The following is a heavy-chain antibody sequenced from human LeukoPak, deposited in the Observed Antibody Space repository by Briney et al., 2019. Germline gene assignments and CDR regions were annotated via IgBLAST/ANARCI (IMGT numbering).Heavy chain of an antibody. J-gene: IGHJ6*02. CDR2: IWYDGSNK. D-gene: IGHD1-26*01. V-gene: IGHV3-33*01. Sequence: GGSLRLSCAASGFIFNNFAMHWVRQTPGQGLEWVAVIWYDGSNKYYADSVKGRFTISRDNSKNTLYLQMNSLRAEDTAVYYCARSYRLHRFYYYYGMDVWGQGTTVTVSS. CDR3: ARSYRLHRFYYYYGMDV. CDR1: GFIFNNFA.